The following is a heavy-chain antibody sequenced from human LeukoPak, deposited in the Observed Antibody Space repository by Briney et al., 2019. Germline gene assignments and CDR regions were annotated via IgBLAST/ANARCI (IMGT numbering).Heavy chain of an antibody. V-gene: IGHV4-59*01. CDR2: FYYTGTR. CDR1: DASISGYY. CDR3: ASVLYGANGFDY. J-gene: IGHJ4*02. Sequence: PSETLSLTCTVSDASISGYYWSWIRQPQGEALEWIAYFYYTGTRNYNPSLKSRVNVSVDTSKNQFSLTLTSVTAADTAVYYCASVLYGANGFDYWGQGTPVTVSS. D-gene: IGHD4-23*01.